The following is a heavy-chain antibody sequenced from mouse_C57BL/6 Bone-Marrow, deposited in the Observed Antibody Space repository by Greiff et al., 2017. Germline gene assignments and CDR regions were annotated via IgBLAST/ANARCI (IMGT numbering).Heavy chain of an antibody. CDR1: GYTFTNYW. CDR2: IYPGGGYT. D-gene: IGHD6-5*01. V-gene: IGHV1-63*01. J-gene: IGHJ4*01. CDR3: ATYDYYAMDY. Sequence: VHLVESGAELVRPGTSVKMSCKASGYTFTNYWIGWAKQRPGHGLEWIGDIYPGGGYTNYNEKFKGKATLTADKSSSTAYMQFSSLTSEDSAVYYCATYDYYAMDYWGQGTSVTVSS.